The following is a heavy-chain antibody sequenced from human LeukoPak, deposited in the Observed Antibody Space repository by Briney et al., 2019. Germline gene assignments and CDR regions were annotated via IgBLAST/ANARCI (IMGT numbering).Heavy chain of an antibody. J-gene: IGHJ5*02. V-gene: IGHV3-20*04. CDR3: VRAHHPGGWFDP. CDR1: GFTLEDFG. CDR2: INRNGDIS. D-gene: IGHD3-10*01. Sequence: PGGSLRLSCEASGFTLEDFGMSWVRQVPGKGLEWVAGINRNGDISGHADSVKGRFTISRDNAKNSLYLQMNSLTAEDTAVHYCVRAHHPGGWFDPWGQGTLVTVSS.